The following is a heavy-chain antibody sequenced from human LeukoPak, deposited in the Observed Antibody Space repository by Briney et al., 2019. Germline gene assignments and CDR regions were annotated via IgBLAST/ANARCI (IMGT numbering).Heavy chain of an antibody. CDR1: GFTVSSNY. J-gene: IGHJ3*02. Sequence: SGGSLRLSCAASGFTVSSNYMSWVRQAPGKGLGWVSVIYSGGSTYYADSVKGRFTISRDNSKNTLYLQMNSLGAEDTAVYYCARDYYDSSGYYPDAFDIWGQGTMVTVSS. D-gene: IGHD3-22*01. V-gene: IGHV3-66*01. CDR3: ARDYYDSSGYYPDAFDI. CDR2: IYSGGST.